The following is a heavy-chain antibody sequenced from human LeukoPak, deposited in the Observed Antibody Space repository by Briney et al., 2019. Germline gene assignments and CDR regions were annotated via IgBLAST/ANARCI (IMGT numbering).Heavy chain of an antibody. V-gene: IGHV1-69*05. D-gene: IGHD3-10*01. CDR3: ARVWEEGYYGSGSYVSWFDP. J-gene: IGHJ5*02. CDR1: GGTFSSYA. CDR2: IIPIFGTV. Sequence: GASVEVSCKASGGTFSSYAISWVRQAPGQGLEWMGGIIPIFGTVNYAQKFQGRVTITTDESTSTAYMELSSLRSEDTAVYYCARVWEEGYYGSGSYVSWFDPWGQGTLVTVSS.